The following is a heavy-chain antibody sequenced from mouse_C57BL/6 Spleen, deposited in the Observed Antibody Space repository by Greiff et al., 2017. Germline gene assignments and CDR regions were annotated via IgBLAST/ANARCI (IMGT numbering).Heavy chain of an antibody. Sequence: VQLQQSGAELMKPGASVKLSCKATGYTFTGYWIEWVKQRPGHGLEWIGEILPGSGSTNYTEKFKGKATFTADTSSNTAYMQLSSLTTEDSAIYYCARGTVVADYWGQGTTLTVSS. CDR3: ARGTVVADY. J-gene: IGHJ2*01. CDR2: ILPGSGST. D-gene: IGHD1-1*01. CDR1: GYTFTGYW. V-gene: IGHV1-9*01.